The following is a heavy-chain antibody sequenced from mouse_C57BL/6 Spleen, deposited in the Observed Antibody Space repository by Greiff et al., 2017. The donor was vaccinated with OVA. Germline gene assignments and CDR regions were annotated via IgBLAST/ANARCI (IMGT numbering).Heavy chain of an antibody. CDR1: GFNIKDYY. V-gene: IGHV14-1*01. J-gene: IGHJ3*01. Sequence: EVQLQQSGAELVRPGASVKLSCTASGFNIKDYYMHWVKQRPEQGLEWIGRIDPEDGDTEYAPKFKGKATMTADTTSNTAYLQLSSLTSEDTAVYYCTFYYDYGGFAYWGQGTLVTVSA. CDR3: TFYYDYGGFAY. D-gene: IGHD2-4*01. CDR2: IDPEDGDT.